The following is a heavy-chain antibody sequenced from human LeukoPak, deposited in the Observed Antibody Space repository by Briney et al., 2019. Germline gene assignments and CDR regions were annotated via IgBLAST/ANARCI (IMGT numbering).Heavy chain of an antibody. D-gene: IGHD3-10*01. CDR2: ISSGGTDE. CDR1: GFTFSTYA. V-gene: IGHV3-30*01. CDR3: ARDSTYYYDSGSSGPHYFDN. J-gene: IGHJ4*02. Sequence: GGSLRLSCAASGFTFSTYAMPWARQAPGKGLEGVSLISSGGTDEYYADSVKGRFTISRDNSKNTLYLQLNSLRAEDTAVYYCARDSTYYYDSGSSGPHYFDNWGQGTLVTVSS.